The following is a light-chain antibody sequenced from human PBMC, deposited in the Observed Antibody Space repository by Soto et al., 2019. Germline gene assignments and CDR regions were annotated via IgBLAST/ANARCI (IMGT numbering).Light chain of an antibody. CDR3: QQTYSSPYT. J-gene: IGKJ2*01. CDR1: QSVSDY. CDR2: AAS. V-gene: IGKV1-39*01. Sequence: DIQMTQSPSSLSASVGDRVTLTCRASQSVSDYLNWYLQRPGRAPKLLIYAASTLQSGVPSRFSGSGSGTEFSLTISSLQPEDFATYYCQQTYSSPYTFGQGTKLDI.